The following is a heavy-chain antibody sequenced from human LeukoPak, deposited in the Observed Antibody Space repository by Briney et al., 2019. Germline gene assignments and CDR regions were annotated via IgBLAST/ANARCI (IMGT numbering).Heavy chain of an antibody. D-gene: IGHD6-13*01. CDR2: FYYSGST. J-gene: IGHJ1*01. CDR1: GGLISSYY. CDR3: WSQASYSSSSIQH. V-gene: IGHV4-59*08. Sequence: SSETLSLTCSVSGGLISSYYWSWIRQPPGRGLEWLGYFYYSGSTNYNPSLKSRVPLSEDTFKEQFAPKLSSVTASGTGVFYCWSQASYSSSSIQHWGQGTLVT.